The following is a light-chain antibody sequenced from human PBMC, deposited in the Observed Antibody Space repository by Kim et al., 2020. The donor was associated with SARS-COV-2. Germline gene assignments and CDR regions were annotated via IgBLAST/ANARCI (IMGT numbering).Light chain of an antibody. CDR1: QSVSSN. J-gene: IGKJ1*01. Sequence: EIVMTQSPATLSVSPGERATLSCRASQSVSSNLAWYQQKPGQAPRLLIYGASTRATGIPARFSGSGSGTEFTLTISSPQSEDFAVYYCQQYNNWPPRTFGQGTQGGY. CDR3: QQYNNWPPRT. CDR2: GAS. V-gene: IGKV3-15*01.